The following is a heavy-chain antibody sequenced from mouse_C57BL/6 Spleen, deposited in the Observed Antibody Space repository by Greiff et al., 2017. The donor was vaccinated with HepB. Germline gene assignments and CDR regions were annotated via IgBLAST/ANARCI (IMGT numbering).Heavy chain of an antibody. J-gene: IGHJ1*03. V-gene: IGHV5-9*01. CDR1: GFTFSSYT. D-gene: IGHD3-3*01. Sequence: EVHLVESGGGLVKPGGSLKLSCAASGFTFSSYTMSWVRQTPEKRLEWVATISGGGGNTYYPDSVKGRFTISRDNAKNTLYLQMSRLRSEDTALYYCARQKGSLPHWYFDVWGTGTTVTVSS. CDR2: ISGGGGNT. CDR3: ARQKGSLPHWYFDV.